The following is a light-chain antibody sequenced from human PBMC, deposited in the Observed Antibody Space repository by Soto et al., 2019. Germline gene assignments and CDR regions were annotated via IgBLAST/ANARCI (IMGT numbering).Light chain of an antibody. J-gene: IGKJ4*01. CDR3: QQNKDWLT. CDR2: GAS. Sequence: EIEMTQSPATLSVSPGERVTLSCRASQSVSSDLAWYQQKPGQAPRLLIYGASTRASGIPDRFSGSGFGTVFTLTISRLQSEDFAVYYCQQNKDWLTFGGGTKVEI. CDR1: QSVSSD. V-gene: IGKV3-15*01.